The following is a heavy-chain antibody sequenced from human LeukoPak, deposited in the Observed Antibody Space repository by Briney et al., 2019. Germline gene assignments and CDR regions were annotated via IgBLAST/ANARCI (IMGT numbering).Heavy chain of an antibody. CDR2: IKHGGSEK. CDR1: GFTFSSYW. Sequence: PGGSLRLSCAASGFTFSSYWMSWVRQAPGKGLEWVANIKHGGSEKYYVDSVEGRFTISRDDAKNSLYLEMNSLRVEDTAVYCCARGYGSGSYTPTKNWGQGVLVTVSS. D-gene: IGHD3-10*01. V-gene: IGHV3-7*04. J-gene: IGHJ4*02. CDR3: ARGYGSGSYTPTKN.